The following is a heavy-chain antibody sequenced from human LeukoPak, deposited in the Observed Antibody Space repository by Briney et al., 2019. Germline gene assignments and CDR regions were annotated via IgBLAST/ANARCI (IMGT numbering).Heavy chain of an antibody. CDR1: GGSFSGYY. CDR3: ATPSGSYYYYYGMDV. D-gene: IGHD1-26*01. V-gene: IGHV4-34*01. Sequence: NXXETLSLTCAVYGGSFSGYYWSWIRQPPGRGLEWIGEINHSGSTNYNPSLKSRVTISVDTSKNQFSLKLSSVTAADTAVYYCATPSGSYYYYYGMDVWGQGTTVTVSS. CDR2: INHSGST. J-gene: IGHJ6*02.